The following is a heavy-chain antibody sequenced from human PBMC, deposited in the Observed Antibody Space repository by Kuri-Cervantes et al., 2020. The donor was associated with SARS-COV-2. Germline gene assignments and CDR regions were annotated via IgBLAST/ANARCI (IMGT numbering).Heavy chain of an antibody. CDR2: IKQDGSEK. CDR1: GFTFSSYW. J-gene: IGHJ3*02. Sequence: GESLKISCAASGFTFSSYWVSWVRQAPGKGLEWVANIKQDGSEKYYVDSVKGRFTISRDNAKNSLYLQMNSLRAEDTAVYYCAKPIHDYSLGYHDAFDIWGQGTMVTVSS. D-gene: IGHD4-11*01. V-gene: IGHV3-7*01. CDR3: AKPIHDYSLGYHDAFDI.